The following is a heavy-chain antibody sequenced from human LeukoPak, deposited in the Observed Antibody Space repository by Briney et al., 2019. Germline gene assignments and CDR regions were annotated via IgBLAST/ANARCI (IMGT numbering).Heavy chain of an antibody. CDR3: ARETPRRGETRDGYR. D-gene: IGHD5-24*01. V-gene: IGHV3-7*01. Sequence: GGSLRLSCAASGFTFSTSWMSWVRQAPGKGLECLANIKEDGSETYYADSVKGRFTISRDNPKNLLFLQINSLRVEDTAVYYCARETPRRGETRDGYRWGQGTVVTVSS. J-gene: IGHJ4*02. CDR2: IKEDGSET. CDR1: GFTFSTSW.